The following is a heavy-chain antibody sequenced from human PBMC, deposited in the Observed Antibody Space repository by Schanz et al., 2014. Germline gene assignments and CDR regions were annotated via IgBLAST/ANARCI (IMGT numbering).Heavy chain of an antibody. CDR2: SVSHGGTYI. J-gene: IGHJ6*02. V-gene: IGHV3-66*02. CDR3: AKDDTQVNGMDV. CDR1: GFTVNTNY. Sequence: EVQLLESGGGPVEPGGSLRLSCAVSGFTVNTNYMSWVRQAPGKGLEWVSSVSHGGTYIYYADSVKGRFTISRDNSKNTLHLQMNSLRVEDTAVYYCAKDDTQVNGMDVWGQGTTVTVSS.